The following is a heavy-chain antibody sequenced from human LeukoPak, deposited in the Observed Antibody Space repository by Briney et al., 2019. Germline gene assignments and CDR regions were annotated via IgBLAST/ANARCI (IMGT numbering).Heavy chain of an antibody. CDR2: ISYDGSNK. CDR3: AKDLGYCSGGSCYYQYYYYYGMDV. V-gene: IGHV3-30*18. J-gene: IGHJ6*04. Sequence: GRSLRLSCAASGFTFSSYGMHWVRQAPGKGLEWVAVISYDGSNKYYADSVKGRFTISRDNSKNTLYLQVNSLRAEDTAVYYCAKDLGYCSGGSCYYQYYYYYGMDVWGKGTTVTVSS. D-gene: IGHD2-15*01. CDR1: GFTFSSYG.